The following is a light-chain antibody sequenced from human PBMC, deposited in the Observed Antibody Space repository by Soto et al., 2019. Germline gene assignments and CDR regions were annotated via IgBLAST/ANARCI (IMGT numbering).Light chain of an antibody. J-gene: IGLJ2*01. CDR2: STD. V-gene: IGLV8-61*01. Sequence: QTVVIQEPSFSVSPGGTVTLTCGLSSGSVSPSYYPSWYQQTPGQAPRTLIYSTDSRSSGVPDRFSGSIIGNKAALTITGAQADDESDYYCVLYVGSGIVVFGGGTKLTVL. CDR3: VLYVGSGIVV. CDR1: SGSVSPSYY.